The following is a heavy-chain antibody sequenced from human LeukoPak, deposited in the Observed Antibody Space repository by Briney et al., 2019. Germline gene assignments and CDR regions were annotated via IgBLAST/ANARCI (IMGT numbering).Heavy chain of an antibody. CDR3: TTADSSGRFLIDY. V-gene: IGHV3-48*02. D-gene: IGHD3-22*01. J-gene: IGHJ4*02. CDR1: GFTFSSYS. CDR2: ISSSSSTI. Sequence: GGSLRLSCAASGFTFSSYSMNWVRQAPGKGLEWVSYISSSSSTIYYADSVKGRFTISRDNAKNSLYLQMNSLRDEDTAVYYCTTADSSGRFLIDYWGQGTLVTVSS.